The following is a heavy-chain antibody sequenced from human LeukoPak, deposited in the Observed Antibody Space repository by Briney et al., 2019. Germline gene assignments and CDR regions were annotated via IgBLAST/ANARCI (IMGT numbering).Heavy chain of an antibody. J-gene: IGHJ4*02. Sequence: SETLSLTCTVSGGSISSSSSYWGWIRQPPGKGLEWIANIYYSGTTSYNPSLKRRVTISVDTSKNQFSLRLSSVTAADTAVYYCARFSTTYYYGSGSYPLPYFFHYWGQGTLVTVSS. V-gene: IGHV4-39*01. CDR1: GGSISSSSSY. D-gene: IGHD3-10*01. CDR2: IYYSGTT. CDR3: ARFSTTYYYGSGSYPLPYFFHY.